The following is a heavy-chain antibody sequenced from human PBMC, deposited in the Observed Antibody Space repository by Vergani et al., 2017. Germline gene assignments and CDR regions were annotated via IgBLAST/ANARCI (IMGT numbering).Heavy chain of an antibody. Sequence: QVQLVESGGGVVQPGRSLRLSCAASGFTFSSYAMHWVRQAPGKGLEWVAVISYDGSNKYYAESVKGRFTISRDNSKNTLYLQMNSLRAEDTAVYYCARAERWLQSYGDYWGQGTLVTVSS. CDR1: GFTFSSYA. CDR2: ISYDGSNK. D-gene: IGHD5-24*01. J-gene: IGHJ4*02. CDR3: ARAERWLQSYGDY. V-gene: IGHV3-30*01.